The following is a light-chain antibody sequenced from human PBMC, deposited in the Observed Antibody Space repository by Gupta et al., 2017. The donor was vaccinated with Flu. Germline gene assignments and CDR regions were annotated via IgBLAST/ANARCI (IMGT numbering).Light chain of an antibody. V-gene: IGLV8-61*01. CDR1: SGSVSPTDY. Sequence: TVTLICGLRSGSVSPTDYPCWYQQTPGQAPRPLIYNTNSRASGVPDRFSGSIIGGKAALTITGAHKDDEATYHCALFMGSGISVFGGGTKLTVL. CDR3: ALFMGSGISV. CDR2: NTN. J-gene: IGLJ3*02.